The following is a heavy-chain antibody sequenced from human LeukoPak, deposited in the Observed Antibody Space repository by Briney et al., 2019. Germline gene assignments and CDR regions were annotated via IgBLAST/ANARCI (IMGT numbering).Heavy chain of an antibody. D-gene: IGHD2-8*01. Sequence: SQTLSLTCTVSGGSISSGSYYWSWIRQPAGKGLEWIGRIYTSGSTNYNPSLKSRVTISVDTSKNQFSLKLSSVTAADTAVYYCAKCPPYCTNGVCYIQKYYFDYWGQGTLVTVSS. CDR1: GGSISSGSYY. CDR3: AKCPPYCTNGVCYIQKYYFDY. CDR2: IYTSGST. V-gene: IGHV4-61*02. J-gene: IGHJ4*02.